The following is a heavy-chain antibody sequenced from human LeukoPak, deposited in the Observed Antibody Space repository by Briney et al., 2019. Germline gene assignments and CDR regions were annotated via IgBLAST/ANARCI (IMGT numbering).Heavy chain of an antibody. Sequence: GASVKVSCKASGYTFTSYYMHWVRQAPGQGLEWMGWINPNSGGTNYAQKFQGWVTMTRDTSISTAYMELSRLRSDDTAVYYCARDIAAGANWFDPWGQGTLVTVSS. CDR2: INPNSGGT. V-gene: IGHV1-2*04. CDR3: ARDIAAGANWFDP. J-gene: IGHJ5*02. CDR1: GYTFTSYY. D-gene: IGHD6-13*01.